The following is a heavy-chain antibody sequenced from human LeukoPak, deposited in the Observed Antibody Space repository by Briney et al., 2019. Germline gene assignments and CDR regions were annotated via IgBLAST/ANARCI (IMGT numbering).Heavy chain of an antibody. V-gene: IGHV3-7*01. CDR2: IKQDGSEK. CDR1: GFTFSSYW. CDR3: ARDPGADFDWLLYDAFDI. J-gene: IGHJ3*02. Sequence: GGSLRLSCAAPGFTFSSYWMSWVRQAPGKGLEWVANIKQDGSEKYYVDSVKGRFTISRDNAKNSLYLQMNSLRAEDTAVYYCARDPGADFDWLLYDAFDIWGQGTMVTVSS. D-gene: IGHD3-9*01.